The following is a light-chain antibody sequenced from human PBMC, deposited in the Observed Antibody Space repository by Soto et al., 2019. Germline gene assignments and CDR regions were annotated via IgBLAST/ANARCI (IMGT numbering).Light chain of an antibody. CDR2: AVS. CDR1: QSIGTN. CDR3: HQYNAYPYT. V-gene: IGKV1-39*01. Sequence: DIQMTQSPSSLSASIGDRVTLTCRASQSIGTNLNWCQQRPGKAPKLLIYAVSSLQSGVSSRFSGSGSGTEFTLTISSLQPDDLGTYFCHQYNAYPYTFGQGTKVDIK. J-gene: IGKJ2*01.